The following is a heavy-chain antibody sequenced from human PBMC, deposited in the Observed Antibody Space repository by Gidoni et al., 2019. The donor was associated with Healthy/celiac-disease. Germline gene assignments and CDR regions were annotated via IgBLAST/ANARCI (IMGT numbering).Heavy chain of an antibody. CDR1: AGSTIRSNW. Sequence: HVQLQASCPGLLKPSGSLSLTFAVSAGSTIRSNWWSWIRQPPGKGLEWIGEIYHSGSTNYNQSLKSRVTISEDKSKNKFSRKLSSGTAAETAVYYGERARQVRSSYLLDYWGQGTLVTVSS. V-gene: IGHV4-4*02. J-gene: IGHJ4*02. D-gene: IGHD6-6*01. CDR3: ERARQVRSSYLLDY. CDR2: IYHSGST.